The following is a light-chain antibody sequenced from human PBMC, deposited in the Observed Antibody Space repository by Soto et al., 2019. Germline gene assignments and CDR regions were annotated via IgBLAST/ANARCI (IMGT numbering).Light chain of an antibody. CDR2: EVI. V-gene: IGLV2-14*01. CDR1: SSDVGGYNY. Sequence: QSVLTQPASVSGTPGQSITISCTGTSSDVGGYNYVSWYQQHPGKAPKLMIYEVINRPSGVSNRFSGSKSGNTASLTISGLQAEDEADYYCSSNTSSSTYVFGTGTKVTVL. CDR3: SSNTSSSTYV. J-gene: IGLJ1*01.